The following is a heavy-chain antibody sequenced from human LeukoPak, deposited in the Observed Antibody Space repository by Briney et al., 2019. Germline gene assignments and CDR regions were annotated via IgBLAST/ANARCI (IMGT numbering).Heavy chain of an antibody. CDR3: ARDPGSYYPTWFDP. V-gene: IGHV1-2*02. Sequence: ASVTVSCKASGYTFTFYYMHWLRQAPGQGLEWMGWINPNSGGTNYAQKFQGRVTMTRDTSISTAYMELSRLRSDDTAVYYCARDPGSYYPTWFDPWGQGTLVTVSS. J-gene: IGHJ5*02. D-gene: IGHD3-10*01. CDR1: GYTFTFYY. CDR2: INPNSGGT.